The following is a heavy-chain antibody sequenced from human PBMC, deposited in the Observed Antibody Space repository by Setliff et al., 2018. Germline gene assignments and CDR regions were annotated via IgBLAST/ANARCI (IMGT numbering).Heavy chain of an antibody. D-gene: IGHD3-10*01. Sequence: ASVKVSCKASGLTFTTFSISWVRQAPGKGLEWMGFVDPDDGETVYAEEFQGRVAMTADTSTGTAYLRLSGLRSEDTAVYYCAPGFFYGSQRSAWGQGTLVTVSS. CDR3: APGFFYGSQRSA. CDR1: GLTFTTFS. CDR2: VDPDDGET. V-gene: IGHV1-69-2*01. J-gene: IGHJ5*02.